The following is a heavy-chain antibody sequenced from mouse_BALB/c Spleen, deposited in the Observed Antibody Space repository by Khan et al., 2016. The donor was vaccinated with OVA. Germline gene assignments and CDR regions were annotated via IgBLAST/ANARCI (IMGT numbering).Heavy chain of an antibody. CDR2: IWSGGST. CDR1: GFSLSRYS. CDR3: VRKKDGASYWYVDV. V-gene: IGHV2-6-4*01. Sequence: QVQLKESGPGLVAPSQSLSITCTVSGFSLSRYSVHWVRQPPGKGLEWLGRIWSGGSTDYNSVLKSRLSISKDNSKSQVFLQMNSLQTDDTAKYYGVRKKDGASYWYVDVRGAGTTVTVSS. J-gene: IGHJ1*01.